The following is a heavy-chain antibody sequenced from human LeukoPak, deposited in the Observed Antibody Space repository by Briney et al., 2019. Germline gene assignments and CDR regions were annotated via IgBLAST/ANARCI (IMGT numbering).Heavy chain of an antibody. CDR1: GYSFTSYW. D-gene: IGHD4-17*01. Sequence: GEPLKISCKGSGYSFTSYWIGWGRQMLGKGLGGLGIIYPGDSDTRYSPSFQGQVTISADKSISTAYLQWSSLKASDTAMYYCAIPTGYYGDFDYWGQGTLVTVSS. CDR2: IYPGDSDT. J-gene: IGHJ4*02. CDR3: AIPTGYYGDFDY. V-gene: IGHV5-51*01.